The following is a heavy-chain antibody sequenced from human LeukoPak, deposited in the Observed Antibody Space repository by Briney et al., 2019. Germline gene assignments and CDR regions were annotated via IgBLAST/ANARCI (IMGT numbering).Heavy chain of an antibody. J-gene: IGHJ4*02. Sequence: ASGKVSCKVSGYTLTELSMHWVRQAPGKGVEWMGGFDPEDGETIYAQKFQGRVTITEDTSTDTAYMELSSLRSEDTAVYYCATYYGDSLQFDYWGQGTLVTVSS. CDR1: GYTLTELS. V-gene: IGHV1-24*01. CDR3: ATYYGDSLQFDY. D-gene: IGHD4-17*01. CDR2: FDPEDGET.